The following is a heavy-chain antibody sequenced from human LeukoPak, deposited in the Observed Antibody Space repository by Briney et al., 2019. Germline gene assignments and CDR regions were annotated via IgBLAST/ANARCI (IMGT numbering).Heavy chain of an antibody. CDR2: IKQDGSEK. CDR3: AAAHYYDSSGYQAGMDV. J-gene: IGHJ6*02. V-gene: IGHV3-7*01. Sequence: GGSLRLPCAASGFTFSSYWMSWVRQAPGKGLEWVANIKQDGSEKYYVDSVKGRFTISRDNAKNSLYLQMNSLRAEDTAVYYCAAAHYYDSSGYQAGMDVWGQGTTVTVSS. CDR1: GFTFSSYW. D-gene: IGHD3-22*01.